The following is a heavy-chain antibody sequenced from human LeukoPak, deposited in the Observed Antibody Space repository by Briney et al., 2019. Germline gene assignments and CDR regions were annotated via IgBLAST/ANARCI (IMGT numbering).Heavy chain of an antibody. CDR3: ARDYSGWYYFDY. D-gene: IGHD6-19*01. CDR2: IWYDGSNK. CDR1: GFTFSSYG. V-gene: IGHV3-33*01. J-gene: IGHJ4*02. Sequence: GGSLRLSCAASGFTFSSYGMHWVRQAPGKGLEWVAVIWYDGSNKYYADSVKGRFTISGDNSKNTLYLQMNSLRAEDTAVYYCARDYSGWYYFDYWGQGTLVTASS.